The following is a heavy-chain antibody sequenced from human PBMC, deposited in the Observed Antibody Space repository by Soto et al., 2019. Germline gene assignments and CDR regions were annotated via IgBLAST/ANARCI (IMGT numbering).Heavy chain of an antibody. Sequence: PSGTLSLTWPVSGGSISRYDWSGIGQPPGKGLEWIGYIYYSGSTNYNPSLKRRVTISVDTSKNQFSLKLSSVTAADTAVYYCARDPSSSWLDYYYGMDGWGQGTTVTVSS. CDR2: IYYSGST. CDR3: ARDPSSSWLDYYYGMDG. V-gene: IGHV4-59*01. J-gene: IGHJ6*02. D-gene: IGHD6-13*01. CDR1: GGSISRYD.